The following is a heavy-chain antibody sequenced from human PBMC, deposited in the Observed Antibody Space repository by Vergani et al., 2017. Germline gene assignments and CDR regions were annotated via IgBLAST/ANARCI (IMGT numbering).Heavy chain of an antibody. CDR1: GGSVSSASYY. Sequence: QVQLQESGPGLVKPSETLSLTCTVSGGSVSSASYYWSWIRQPAGKGLEWIGYISYSGSTNYNPSLKSRVTISVDTSNNQFSLKLSSMTAADTAVYYCARGGSSTWYYNWGQGTLVTVSS. CDR3: ARGGSSTWYYN. J-gene: IGHJ4*02. CDR2: ISYSGST. D-gene: IGHD6-13*01. V-gene: IGHV4-61*10.